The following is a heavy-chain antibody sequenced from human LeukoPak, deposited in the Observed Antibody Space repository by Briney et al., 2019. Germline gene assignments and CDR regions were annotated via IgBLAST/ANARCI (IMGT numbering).Heavy chain of an antibody. J-gene: IGHJ6*02. CDR2: INHSGST. V-gene: IGHV4-34*01. D-gene: IGHD2-15*01. CDR3: ARLRLGYCSGGSCYGRSYYYYGMDV. Sequence: PSETLSLTCAVYGGSFSGYYWSWIRQPPGKGLEWIGGINHSGSTNYNPSLKSRVTISVDTSKNQFSLKLSSVTAADTAVYYCARLRLGYCSGGSCYGRSYYYYGMDVWGQGTTVTVSS. CDR1: GGSFSGYY.